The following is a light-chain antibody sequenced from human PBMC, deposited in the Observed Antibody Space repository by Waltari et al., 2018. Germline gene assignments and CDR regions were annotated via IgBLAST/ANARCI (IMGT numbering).Light chain of an antibody. CDR2: NNY. Sequence: QSVLTQPPSASGTPGQTVTISCSGSNSNIRRNTVNGFQQVPGRAPQFFIPNNYYRPSWVPARISASRSGTSASLVISGLRSEDEAHYICAAWDGSLKAWVFGGGTKLTVL. J-gene: IGLJ3*02. CDR1: NSNIRRNT. V-gene: IGLV1-44*01. CDR3: AAWDGSLKAWV.